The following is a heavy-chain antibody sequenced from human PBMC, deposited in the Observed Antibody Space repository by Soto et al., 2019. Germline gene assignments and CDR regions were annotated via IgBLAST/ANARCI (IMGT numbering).Heavy chain of an antibody. J-gene: IGHJ5*02. CDR1: GGSISSSSYY. V-gene: IGHV4-39*01. Sequence: PSETLSLTCTVSGGSISSSSYYWGWIRQPPGKGLEWIGSIYYSGSTYYNPSLKSRVTISVDTSKNQFSLKLSSVTAADTAVYYCARHRTFPLYYYGSGSSGWFDPWGQGTLVTVSS. CDR2: IYYSGST. D-gene: IGHD3-10*01. CDR3: ARHRTFPLYYYGSGSSGWFDP.